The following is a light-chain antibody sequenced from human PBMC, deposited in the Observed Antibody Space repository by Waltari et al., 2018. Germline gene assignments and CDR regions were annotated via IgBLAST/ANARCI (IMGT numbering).Light chain of an antibody. J-gene: IGKJ4*01. CDR1: QSVTSIS. CDR3: QQYDGEVVT. Sequence: EIVLTQSPGTLSLSPGERATLSCRASQSVTSISLTWYQQKLGQSPRLLIYCTASRATGRPDRFSGSGSGTDVTLTISRLEPEDFAVYYCQQYDGEVVTFGGGTKVEI. V-gene: IGKV3-20*01. CDR2: CTA.